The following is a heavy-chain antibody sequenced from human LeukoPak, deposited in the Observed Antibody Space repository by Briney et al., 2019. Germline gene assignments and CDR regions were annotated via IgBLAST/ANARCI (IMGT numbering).Heavy chain of an antibody. Sequence: GGSLRLSCAASGCTFSSYEMSWVRQAPGKGLEWVSYISSSGTTIYYADSVKGRFTISRDNTKNSLYLQMNGLRAEDTAVYYCARMLLLLSNWFDPWGQGTLVTVSS. V-gene: IGHV3-48*03. J-gene: IGHJ5*02. CDR3: ARMLLLLSNWFDP. D-gene: IGHD2/OR15-2a*01. CDR1: GCTFSSYE. CDR2: ISSSGTTI.